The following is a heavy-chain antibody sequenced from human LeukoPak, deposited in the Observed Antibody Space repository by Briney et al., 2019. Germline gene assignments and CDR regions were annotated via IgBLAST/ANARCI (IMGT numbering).Heavy chain of an antibody. J-gene: IGHJ5*02. CDR2: INPNSGGT. CDR3: ARDSDIVVVPAAPNWFDP. Sequence: ASVKVSCKASGYTFTGYYMHWVRQAPGQGLEWMGWINPNSGGTNYAQKFQGRVTMTRDTSISTAYMELGRLRSDDTAVYYCARDSDIVVVPAAPNWFDPWGQGTLVTVSS. D-gene: IGHD2-2*01. CDR1: GYTFTGYY. V-gene: IGHV1-2*02.